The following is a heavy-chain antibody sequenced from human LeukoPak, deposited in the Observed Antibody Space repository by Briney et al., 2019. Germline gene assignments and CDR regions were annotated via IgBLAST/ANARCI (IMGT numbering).Heavy chain of an antibody. CDR3: AGRCTSCACFDF. CDR2: ISTNENS. V-gene: IGHV4-4*07. J-gene: IGHJ4*02. D-gene: IGHD2-2*01. CDR1: GGSLNNYY. Sequence: SETLSLTCAVSGGSLNNYYSIRQPAGKGLEWIGRISTNENSNYNPSLRTRITFSLDTSENPFSLKLSSVTAADTAVYYCAGRCTSCACFDFWGQGSLVAVSS.